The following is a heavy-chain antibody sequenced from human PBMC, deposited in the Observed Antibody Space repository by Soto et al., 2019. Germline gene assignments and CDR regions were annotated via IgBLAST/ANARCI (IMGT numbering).Heavy chain of an antibody. V-gene: IGHV3-33*01. CDR3: ARYRYGSLTLFDY. J-gene: IGHJ4*02. CDR2: IWDDGSDK. CDR1: GFTFSNYA. D-gene: IGHD3-10*01. Sequence: QVHLVESGGGVVQPGRSLSLSCVASGFTFSNYAMHWVRQAPGKGLEWVAVIWDDGSDKYYADSVKGRFTISRDNSKNTLHLQLNSLRPEDTALYYCARYRYGSLTLFDYWGQGTLVTVSS.